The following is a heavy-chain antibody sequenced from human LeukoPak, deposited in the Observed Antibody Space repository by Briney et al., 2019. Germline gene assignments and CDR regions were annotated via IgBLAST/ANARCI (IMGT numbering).Heavy chain of an antibody. Sequence: PSETLSLTCAVYGGSFSGYYWSWIRQPPGKGLEWIGEINHSGSTNYNPSLKGRVTISVDTSKNQFSLKLSSVTAADTAVYYCARGRSVDYWGQGTLVTVSS. V-gene: IGHV4-34*01. D-gene: IGHD3-10*01. CDR2: INHSGST. J-gene: IGHJ4*02. CDR1: GGSFSGYY. CDR3: ARGRSVDY.